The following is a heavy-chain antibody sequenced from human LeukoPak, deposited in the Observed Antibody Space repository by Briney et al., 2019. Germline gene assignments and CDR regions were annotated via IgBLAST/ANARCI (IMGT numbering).Heavy chain of an antibody. Sequence: SETLSLTCTVSGGSITNYYWAWIRQPPGKGLEWIGYIYYSGSTNYNPSLKSRVTISVDTSKNQFSLKLSSVTAADTAVYYCARGGNWGDPTLDYWGQGTLVTVSS. CDR1: GGSITNYY. D-gene: IGHD7-27*01. CDR3: ARGGNWGDPTLDY. CDR2: IYYSGST. V-gene: IGHV4-59*01. J-gene: IGHJ4*02.